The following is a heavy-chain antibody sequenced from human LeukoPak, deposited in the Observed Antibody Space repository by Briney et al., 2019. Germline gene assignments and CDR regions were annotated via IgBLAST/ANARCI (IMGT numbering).Heavy chain of an antibody. CDR2: INWNGVST. J-gene: IGHJ6*02. V-gene: IGHV3-20*04. CDR3: ARDTTVRTSYYYYGMDV. Sequence: PGGSLRLSCAASEFTSFSSYAMGWVRQAPGKGLEWVSGINWNGVSTAYADSVRGRFTISRDNAKNSLYLQMNSLRAEDTALYYCARDTTVRTSYYYYGMDVWGQGTTVTVSS. CDR1: EFTSFSSYA. D-gene: IGHD1-1*01.